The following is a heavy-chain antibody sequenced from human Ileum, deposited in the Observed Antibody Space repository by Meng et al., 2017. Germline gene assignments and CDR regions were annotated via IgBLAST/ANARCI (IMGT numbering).Heavy chain of an antibody. Sequence: GGSLRLSCAASGFTFGGYAMSWVRQAPGKGLEWVAAISGSGGSTYYADSVKGRFTISRDNSKNTVYLQMNSLRAEDTAVYYCAKVYMVMLEAALVWYFDYWGQGTLVTVSS. CDR3: AKVYMVMLEAALVWYFDY. V-gene: IGHV3-23*01. CDR1: GFTFGGYA. CDR2: ISGSGGST. J-gene: IGHJ4*02. D-gene: IGHD5-18*01.